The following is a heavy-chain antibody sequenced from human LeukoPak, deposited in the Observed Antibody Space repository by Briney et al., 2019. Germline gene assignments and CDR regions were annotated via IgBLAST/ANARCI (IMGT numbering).Heavy chain of an antibody. CDR2: IIPIFGTA. V-gene: IGHV1-69*13. J-gene: IGHJ4*02. D-gene: IGHD4-17*01. Sequence: ASVKVSCKASGGTFSSYAISWVRQAPGQGLEWMGGIIPIFGTANYAQKFQGRVTITADESTSTAYMELSSLRSEDTAVYYCARSDYGPLPRSDYWGQGTLVTVSS. CDR3: ARSDYGPLPRSDY. CDR1: GGTFSSYA.